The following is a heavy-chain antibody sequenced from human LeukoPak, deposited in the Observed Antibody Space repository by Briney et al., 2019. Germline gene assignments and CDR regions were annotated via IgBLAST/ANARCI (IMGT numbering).Heavy chain of an antibody. J-gene: IGHJ4*02. Sequence: GGSLRLSCAASGFTFSNYSMSWVRQAPGKGLEWVSSITTSGSFIFYADSVKGRFTISRDNAKNSPYLQMNSLRAEDTAVYYCARHVVALGFDDWGQGTLVTASS. CDR2: ITTSGSFI. CDR1: GFTFSNYS. D-gene: IGHD2-15*01. CDR3: ARHVVALGFDD. V-gene: IGHV3-21*01.